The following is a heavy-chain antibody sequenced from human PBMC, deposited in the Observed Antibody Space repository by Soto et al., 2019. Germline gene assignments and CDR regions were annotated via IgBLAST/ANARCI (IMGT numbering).Heavy chain of an antibody. D-gene: IGHD5-12*01. J-gene: IGHJ4*02. CDR3: AGGYSGYDWGFDY. Sequence: QLQLQESGSGLVKPSQTLSLTCAVSGASISSGGYSWSWVRQPPGKGLEWIGYFFRSGSTYSNPSLQSRVTISLDRSRNQFSLRLSSVTAADTAVYYCAGGYSGYDWGFDYWGQGAPVTVSS. CDR2: FFRSGST. V-gene: IGHV4-30-2*01. CDR1: GASISSGGYS.